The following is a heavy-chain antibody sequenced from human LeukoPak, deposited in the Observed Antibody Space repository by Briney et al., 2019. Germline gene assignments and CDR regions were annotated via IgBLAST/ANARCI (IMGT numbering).Heavy chain of an antibody. CDR3: ATTFYGDYH. J-gene: IGHJ4*02. CDR1: GFTLTELY. V-gene: IGHV1-24*01. Sequence: ASMKVSCKVSGFTLTELYMHWVRQAPGKGLEWMGGFDPRDGEAIYGQNFQRRVTMTEDTSTHTAYMELSRLRSEDTAMYYCATTFYGDYHWGQGTLVTVSS. CDR2: FDPRDGEA. D-gene: IGHD4-17*01.